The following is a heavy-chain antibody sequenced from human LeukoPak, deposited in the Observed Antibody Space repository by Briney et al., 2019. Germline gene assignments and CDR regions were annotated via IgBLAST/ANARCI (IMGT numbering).Heavy chain of an antibody. CDR2: IYSGGTT. CDR3: ARDGYGNNYMDV. D-gene: IGHD1/OR15-1a*01. V-gene: IGHV3-53*01. CDR1: GFTVSSNF. Sequence: GGSLRLSCAASGFTVSSNFMSWVRQAPGKGLQWVSVIYSGGTTYYADSVKGRFTISRDNSRNTLYLQMNSLRAEDTAVYYCARDGYGNNYMDVWGKGTTVTVSS. J-gene: IGHJ6*03.